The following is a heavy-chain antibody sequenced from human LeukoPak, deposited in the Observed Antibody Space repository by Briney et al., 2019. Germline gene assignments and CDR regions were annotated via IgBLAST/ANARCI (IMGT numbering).Heavy chain of an antibody. CDR1: GFTFSSYY. CDR3: AREGSRPPKDVFDI. J-gene: IGHJ3*02. CDR2: ISTSSSYI. V-gene: IGHV3-21*01. Sequence: GGSLRLSCAASGFTFSSYYMNWVRQAPGKGLEWVSCISTSSSYIYYADSLKGRFTISRDNAKNSLYLQMNSLRAEDTAVYYCAREGSRPPKDVFDIWGQGTMVTVSS.